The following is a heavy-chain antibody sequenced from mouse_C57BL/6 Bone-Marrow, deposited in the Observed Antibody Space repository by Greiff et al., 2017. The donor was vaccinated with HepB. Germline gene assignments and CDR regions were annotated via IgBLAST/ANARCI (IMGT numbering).Heavy chain of an antibody. Sequence: QVQLKQPGAELVKPGASVKMSCKASGYTFTSYWITWVKQRPGQGLEWIGDIYPGSGSTNYNEKFKSKATLTVDTSSSTAYMQLSSLTSEDSAVYYCARSDDGYYVAWFAYWGQGTRVTVSA. CDR1: GYTFTSYW. J-gene: IGHJ3*01. V-gene: IGHV1-55*01. CDR2: IYPGSGST. D-gene: IGHD2-3*01. CDR3: ARSDDGYYVAWFAY.